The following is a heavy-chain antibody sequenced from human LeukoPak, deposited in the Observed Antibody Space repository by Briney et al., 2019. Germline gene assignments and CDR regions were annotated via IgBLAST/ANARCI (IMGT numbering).Heavy chain of an antibody. CDR2: IYYSGST. Sequence: SETLSLTCTVSGGSISSSSYYWGWIRQPPGKGLEWIGSIYYSGSTYYIPSLKSRVTISVDTSKNQFSLKLSSVTAADTAVYYCARHGMYYYDSSGSDLDYWGQGTLVTVSS. J-gene: IGHJ4*02. CDR1: GGSISSSSYY. CDR3: ARHGMYYYDSSGSDLDY. V-gene: IGHV4-39*01. D-gene: IGHD3-22*01.